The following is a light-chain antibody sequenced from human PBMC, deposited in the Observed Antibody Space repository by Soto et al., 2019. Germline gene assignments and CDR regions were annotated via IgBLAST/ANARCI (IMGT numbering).Light chain of an antibody. CDR3: SSYTTAGTYV. CDR2: HVS. Sequence: QSALTQPASVSGSPGQSITISCIGTSTDIGTYNYVAWYQQHPAKTPKLIIYHVSYRPSVASNRFSGSKSAKTASLTISGLQAEDEADYYCSSYTTAGTYVFGPGTKLTVL. J-gene: IGLJ1*01. V-gene: IGLV2-14*01. CDR1: STDIGTYNY.